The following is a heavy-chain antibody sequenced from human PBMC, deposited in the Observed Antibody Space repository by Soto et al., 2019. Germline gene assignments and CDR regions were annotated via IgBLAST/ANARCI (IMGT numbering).Heavy chain of an antibody. J-gene: IGHJ4*02. CDR1: GFSLSTSEVG. CDR3: AHRQSGPLFDY. V-gene: IGHV2-5*02. CDR2: IYWDDDK. Sequence: QITLKESGPPLVKPTQTLTLTCTFSGFSLSTSEVGVGWIRQPPGKALEWLAVIYWDDDKRYSPSMKRRLTITKDTSENQAVLTMTHMDPVDTATDYCAHRQSGPLFDYWGQGTLVTVSS.